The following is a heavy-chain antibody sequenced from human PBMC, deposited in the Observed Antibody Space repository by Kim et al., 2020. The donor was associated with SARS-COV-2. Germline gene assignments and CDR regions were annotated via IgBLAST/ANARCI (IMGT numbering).Heavy chain of an antibody. D-gene: IGHD1-26*01. Sequence: GGSLRLSCAASGFTFSSYAMSWVRQPPGKGLEWVSAISGSGGSTYYADSVKGRFTISRDNSKNTLYLQMNSLRAEDTAVYYCATLTELSSAPFDYWGQGTLVPVSS. CDR3: ATLTELSSAPFDY. V-gene: IGHV3-23*01. CDR1: GFTFSSYA. J-gene: IGHJ4*02. CDR2: ISGSGGST.